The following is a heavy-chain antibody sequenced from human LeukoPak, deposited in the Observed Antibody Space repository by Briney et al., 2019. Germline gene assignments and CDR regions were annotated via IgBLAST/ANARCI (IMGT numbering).Heavy chain of an antibody. V-gene: IGHV4-59*13. Sequence: SETLSLTCSVSGDSISIYYWSWIRQPPGKGLEWIGYIYNSGSTNYNPSLKSRVTISVDTSKNQFSLKLTSVTAADTAVYYCARVERGYSGYDSDYWGQGTLVTVSS. J-gene: IGHJ4*02. CDR3: ARVERGYSGYDSDY. CDR1: GDSISIYY. CDR2: IYNSGST. D-gene: IGHD5-12*01.